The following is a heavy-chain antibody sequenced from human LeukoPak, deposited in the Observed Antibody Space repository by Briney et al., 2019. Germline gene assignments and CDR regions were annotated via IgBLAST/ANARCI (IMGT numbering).Heavy chain of an antibody. V-gene: IGHV3-13*01. CDR2: FHTAGDT. Sequence: GSLRLSCAASGFTFSNYDMHWVRQGTGNGLEWVSAFHTAGDTHYAGSVKGRFTVSRDNAENSFYLQMNSLRAGDTAVYFCARGNCGTTSCSERVRGLDVWGPGITVTVSS. CDR3: ARGNCGTTSCSERVRGLDV. D-gene: IGHD2-2*01. J-gene: IGHJ6*02. CDR1: GFTFSNYD.